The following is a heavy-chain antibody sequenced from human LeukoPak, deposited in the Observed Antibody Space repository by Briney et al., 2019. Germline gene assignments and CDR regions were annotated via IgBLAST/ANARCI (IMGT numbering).Heavy chain of an antibody. CDR2: IYTSGST. V-gene: IGHV4-61*02. Sequence: SETLSLTCTVSGGSVSSGSYYWSWIRQPAGKGLEWIGRIYTSGSTNYNPSLKSRVTISVDTSKNQFSLKLSSVTAADTAVYYCARDQAQLGGKYSSSYFDYXXQRTLVTVSS. CDR3: ARDQAQLGGKYSSSYFDY. CDR1: GGSVSSGSYY. J-gene: IGHJ4*02. D-gene: IGHD6-6*01.